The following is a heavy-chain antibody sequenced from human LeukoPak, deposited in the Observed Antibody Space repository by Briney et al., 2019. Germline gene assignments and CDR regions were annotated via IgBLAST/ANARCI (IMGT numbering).Heavy chain of an antibody. V-gene: IGHV4-59*01. CDR3: ARARFRSPAAFDI. CDR1: GGSISSYY. D-gene: IGHD3-16*01. J-gene: IGHJ3*02. CDR2: IYYSGST. Sequence: SETLSLTCTVSGGSISSYYWSWMRQPPGKGVEWIGYIYYSGSTNYNPSLKSRVTISVDTSKNQFSLKLSSVTAADTAVYYCARARFRSPAAFDIWGQGTMVTVSS.